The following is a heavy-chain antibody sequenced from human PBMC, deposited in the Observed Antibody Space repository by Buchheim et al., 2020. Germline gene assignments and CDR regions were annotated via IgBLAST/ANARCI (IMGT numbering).Heavy chain of an antibody. CDR3: ARGLGVSGTDLDY. V-gene: IGHV3-30-3*01. Sequence: QVQLVESGGGVVQPGRSLRLSCAASGFTFSSYAMHWVRQAPGKGLEWVAVISYDGSNKYYAASVKGRFTIPRDNSKTTLYLQMNSLRAEDTAVYYCARGLGVSGTDLDYWGQGTL. CDR1: GFTFSSYA. D-gene: IGHD1-14*01. CDR2: ISYDGSNK. J-gene: IGHJ4*02.